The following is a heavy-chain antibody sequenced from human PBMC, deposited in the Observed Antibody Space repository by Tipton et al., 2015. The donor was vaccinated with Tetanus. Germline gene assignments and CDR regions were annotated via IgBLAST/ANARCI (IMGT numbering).Heavy chain of an antibody. Sequence: QSGPEVKKPGASVEVSCKASGYTFTSYYMHWVRQAPGQGLEWMGIINPSGGSTSYAQKFQGRVTTTRDTSTSTVYMELSSLRSEDTAVYYCARGPTVTTAHYYYGMDVWGQGTTVTVSS. CDR2: INPSGGST. CDR3: ARGPTVTTAHYYYGMDV. J-gene: IGHJ6*02. CDR1: GYTFTSYY. V-gene: IGHV1-46*01. D-gene: IGHD4-11*01.